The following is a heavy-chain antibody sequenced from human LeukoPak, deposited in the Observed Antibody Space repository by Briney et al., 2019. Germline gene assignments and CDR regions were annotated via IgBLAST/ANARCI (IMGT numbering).Heavy chain of an antibody. CDR3: ARGSKFAANYDILTGYYFDY. D-gene: IGHD3-9*01. CDR2: IIPILGIA. J-gene: IGHJ4*02. Sequence: SVKVSCKASGGTSSSYAISWVRQAPGQGLEWMGRIIPILGIANYAQKFQGRVTITADKSASTAYMELSSLRSEDTAVYYCARGSKFAANYDILTGYYFDYWGQGTLVTVSS. V-gene: IGHV1-69*04. CDR1: GGTSSSYA.